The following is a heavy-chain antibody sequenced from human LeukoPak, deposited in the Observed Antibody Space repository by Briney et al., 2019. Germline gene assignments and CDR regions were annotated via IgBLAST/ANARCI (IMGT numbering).Heavy chain of an antibody. J-gene: IGHJ4*02. Sequence: PGGPLRLSCAASGFTFSSYAMSWVRQAPGKGLEWVSAISGSGGSTYYADSVKGRFTISRDNSKNTLYLQMNSLRAEDTAVYYCAKQSSGYDWKQGFFDYWGQGTLVTVSS. CDR1: GFTFSSYA. CDR2: ISGSGGST. D-gene: IGHD5-12*01. CDR3: AKQSSGYDWKQGFFDY. V-gene: IGHV3-23*01.